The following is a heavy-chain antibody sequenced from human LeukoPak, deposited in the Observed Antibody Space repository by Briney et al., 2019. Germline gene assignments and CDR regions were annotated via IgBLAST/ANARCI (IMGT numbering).Heavy chain of an antibody. CDR3: SRGGGTMVRSEFDF. Sequence: WGTLRFNCAASGFNFGVYYMNWLRPAPGKELEWVSCISSSSSITSYEDSMKGRFTMYRDNARNSLYLQMNSLRDVGSAVYFCSRGGGTMVRSEFDFWGQGTLVTVSS. D-gene: IGHD3-10*01. J-gene: IGHJ4*02. V-gene: IGHV3-48*02. CDR2: ISSSSSIT. CDR1: GFNFGVYY.